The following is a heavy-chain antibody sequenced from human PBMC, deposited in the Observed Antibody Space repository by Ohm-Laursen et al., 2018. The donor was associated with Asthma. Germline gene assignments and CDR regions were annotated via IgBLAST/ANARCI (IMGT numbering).Heavy chain of an antibody. CDR1: GFTFSSYG. CDR2: ISYDGSNK. V-gene: IGHV3-30*18. J-gene: IGHJ6*02. D-gene: IGHD6-13*01. Sequence: SLRLSCAASGFTFSSYGMHWVRQAPGKGLEWVAVISYDGSNKYYADSVKGRFTISRDNSKNTLYLQMNSLRAEDTAVYYCAKLRGYSSSLEDVWGQGTTVTVSS. CDR3: AKLRGYSSSLEDV.